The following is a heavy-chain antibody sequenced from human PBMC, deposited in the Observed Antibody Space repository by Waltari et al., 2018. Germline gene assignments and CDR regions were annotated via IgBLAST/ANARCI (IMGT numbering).Heavy chain of an antibody. Sequence: ASGFSFSCYEMNWVRQAPGKGLEWISYITSSGSTIYYADSVKGRFTISRDNAKNSLYLQMNSLRAEDTAVYFCARDSEYYYGMDVWGQGTTVLVSS. CDR1: GFSFSCYE. CDR2: ITSSGSTI. J-gene: IGHJ6*02. CDR3: ARDSEYYYGMDV. D-gene: IGHD3-10*01. V-gene: IGHV3-48*03.